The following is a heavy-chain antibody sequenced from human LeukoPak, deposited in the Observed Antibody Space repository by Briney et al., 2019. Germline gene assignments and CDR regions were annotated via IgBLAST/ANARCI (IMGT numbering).Heavy chain of an antibody. V-gene: IGHV4-39*01. D-gene: IGHD6-13*01. CDR2: IYYSGST. J-gene: IGHJ4*02. Sequence: SETLSLTCTVSGGSLSSSSYYWGWIRQPPGKGLEWIGSIYYSGSTYYNPSLKSRVTISVDTSKNQFSLKLSSVTAAGTAVYYCARLGIAAAAYYFDYWGQGTLVTVSS. CDR3: ARLGIAAAAYYFDY. CDR1: GGSLSSSSYY.